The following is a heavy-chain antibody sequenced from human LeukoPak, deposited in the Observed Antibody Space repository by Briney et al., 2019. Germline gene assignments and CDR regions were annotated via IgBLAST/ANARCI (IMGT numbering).Heavy chain of an antibody. CDR2: INLNSGGT. CDR1: GYTFTGYY. CDR3: ARDVAAAGTVY. V-gene: IGHV1-2*02. J-gene: IGHJ4*02. Sequence: GASVKLSCKASGYTFTGYYMHWVRQAPGQGLEWMGWINLNSGGTNYAQKFQGRVTMTRDTSISTAYMELSRLRSDDTAVYYCARDVAAAGTVYWGQGTLVTVSS. D-gene: IGHD6-13*01.